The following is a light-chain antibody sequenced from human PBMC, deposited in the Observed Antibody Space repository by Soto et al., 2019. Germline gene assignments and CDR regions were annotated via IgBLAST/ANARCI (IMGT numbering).Light chain of an antibody. V-gene: IGKV3-20*01. CDR1: QSVSSSY. CDR3: QQYNNWWT. J-gene: IGKJ1*01. Sequence: EIVLTQSPGTLSLSPGERATLSCRASQSVSSSYLAWYQQKPGQAPRLLIYGAASRATGIPDRFSGSGSGTDFTLTINRLEPEDFAVYYCQQYNNWWTFGQGTRVDIK. CDR2: GAA.